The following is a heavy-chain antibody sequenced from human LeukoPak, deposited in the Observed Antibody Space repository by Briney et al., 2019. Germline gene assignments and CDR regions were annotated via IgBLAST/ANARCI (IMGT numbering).Heavy chain of an antibody. Sequence: ASVKVSCKASGYTFTSYGISWVRQAPGQGLEWMGWISAYNGNTNYAQKLQGRVTMTTDTSTSTAYMELRSLRSDDTAVYYCARDQVYGSGSYYNVGVDWFDPWGQETLVTVSS. D-gene: IGHD3-10*01. CDR3: ARDQVYGSGSYYNVGVDWFDP. V-gene: IGHV1-18*01. CDR1: GYTFTSYG. J-gene: IGHJ5*02. CDR2: ISAYNGNT.